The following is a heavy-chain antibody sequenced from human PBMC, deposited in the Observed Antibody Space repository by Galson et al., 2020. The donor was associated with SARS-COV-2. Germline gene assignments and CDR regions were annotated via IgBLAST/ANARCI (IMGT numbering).Heavy chain of an antibody. CDR1: GASISSNY. CDR3: ARERLDGYTYGGMDV. Sequence: SETLSLTCNVSGASISSNYWNWIRQPPGKGLEWIGYISYSESTNYNHSRKSRVTIPVDTSKNPFSLKVSSVTAADTAVYYCARERLDGYTYGGMDVWGQGTTVTVSS. CDR2: ISYSEST. V-gene: IGHV4-59*01. J-gene: IGHJ6*02. D-gene: IGHD5-12*01.